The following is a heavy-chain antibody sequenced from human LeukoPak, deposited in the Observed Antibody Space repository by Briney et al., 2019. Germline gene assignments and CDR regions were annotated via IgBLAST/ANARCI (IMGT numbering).Heavy chain of an antibody. J-gene: IGHJ5*02. CDR2: IIPIFGTA. V-gene: IGHV1-69*05. Sequence: SVKVSCKASGGTFSSYAISWVRQAPGQGLEWMGGIIPIFGTANYAQKFQGRVTITTDETTSTAYMELSSLRSEDTAVYYCARSWAVAGPNWFDPWGQGTLVTVSS. CDR3: ARSWAVAGPNWFDP. D-gene: IGHD6-19*01. CDR1: GGTFSSYA.